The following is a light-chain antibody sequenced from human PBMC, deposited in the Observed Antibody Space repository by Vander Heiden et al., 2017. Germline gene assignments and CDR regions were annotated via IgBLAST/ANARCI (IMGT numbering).Light chain of an antibody. Sequence: DIVMTQSPLPLPVTPGEPSFISCRSSQSLMHSNGYNYLDWYLQKTGESAQLLIFLGSNRASGVPERFSGSGSGTDFTLKISRVEAEEVGVYYCMQALQTPITFGPGTKVDIK. CDR1: QSLMHSNGYNY. V-gene: IGKV2-28*01. CDR2: LGS. J-gene: IGKJ3*01. CDR3: MQALQTPIT.